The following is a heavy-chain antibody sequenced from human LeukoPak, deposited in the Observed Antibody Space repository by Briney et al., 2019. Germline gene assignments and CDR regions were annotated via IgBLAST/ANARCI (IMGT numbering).Heavy chain of an antibody. V-gene: IGHV4-59*01. CDR2: IYYSGST. CDR3: AGYSSSHNY. D-gene: IGHD6-13*01. J-gene: IGHJ4*02. CDR1: GGSISSYY. Sequence: ASETPSLTCTVSGGSISSYYWSWIRQPPGKGLEWIGYIYYSGSTNYNPSLKSRVTISVDTSKNQFSLKLSSVTAADTAVYYCAGYSSSHNYWGQGTLVTVSS.